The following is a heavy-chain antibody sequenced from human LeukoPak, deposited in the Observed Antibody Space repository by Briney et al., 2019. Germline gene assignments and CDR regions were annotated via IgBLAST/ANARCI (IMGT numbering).Heavy chain of an antibody. CDR1: GYTFTGYY. CDR2: INPNSGGT. CDR3: ARGGSSWYSAFDH. J-gene: IGHJ4*02. V-gene: IGHV1-2*02. D-gene: IGHD6-13*01. Sequence: ASVKVSCKASGYTFTGYYMHWVRQAPGQGLEWMGWINPNSGGTNYAQKFQGRATMTRDTSISTAYMELSRLRSDDTAVYYCARGGSSWYSAFDHWGQGTLVTVSS.